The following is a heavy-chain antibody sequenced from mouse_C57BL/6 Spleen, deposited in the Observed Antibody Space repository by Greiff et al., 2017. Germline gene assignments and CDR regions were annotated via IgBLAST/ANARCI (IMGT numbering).Heavy chain of an antibody. Sequence: QVQLQQSGAELMKPGASVKLSCKATGYTFTGYWIEWVKQRPGHGLEWIGEILPGSGSTNYNEKFKGKATFTADTSSNTAYMQLSSLTTEDSAIYYCASVPLYYYGSSYVFAYWGQGTLVTVSA. D-gene: IGHD1-1*01. J-gene: IGHJ3*01. CDR2: ILPGSGST. CDR1: GYTFTGYW. V-gene: IGHV1-9*01. CDR3: ASVPLYYYGSSYVFAY.